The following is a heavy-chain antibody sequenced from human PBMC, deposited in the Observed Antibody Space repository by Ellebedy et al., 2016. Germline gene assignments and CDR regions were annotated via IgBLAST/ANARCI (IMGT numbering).Heavy chain of an antibody. Sequence: GESLKISCAASGFTFSSYWMSWVRQAPGKGLEWVANIKQDGSEKYYVDSVKGRFTISRDNAKNSLYLQMNSLRAEDTAVYYCARDKIRFGNYGMDVWGQGTTVTVSS. V-gene: IGHV3-7*04. CDR2: IKQDGSEK. D-gene: IGHD3-10*01. CDR3: ARDKIRFGNYGMDV. J-gene: IGHJ6*02. CDR1: GFTFSSYW.